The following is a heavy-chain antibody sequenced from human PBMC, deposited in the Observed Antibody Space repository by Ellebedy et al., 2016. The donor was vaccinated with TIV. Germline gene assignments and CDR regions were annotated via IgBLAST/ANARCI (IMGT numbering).Heavy chain of an antibody. J-gene: IGHJ3*02. D-gene: IGHD7-27*01. V-gene: IGHV3-23*01. CDR1: GFTFSSYA. CDR3: ARDPPQLTGDQVNAFDI. Sequence: GESLKISCAASGFTFSSYAMSWVRQAPGKGLEWVSTISNTGSRTYYADSVEGRFIISRDNSKKTLYLQMNSLRAEDTAVYYCARDPPQLTGDQVNAFDIWGQGTMVTVSS. CDR2: ISNTGSRT.